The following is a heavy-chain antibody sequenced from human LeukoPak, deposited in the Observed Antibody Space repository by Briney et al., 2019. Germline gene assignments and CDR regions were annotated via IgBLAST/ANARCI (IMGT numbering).Heavy chain of an antibody. V-gene: IGHV3-30*02. CDR3: ASSARWYWFDY. CDR2: LRFDGDNK. J-gene: IGHJ4*02. D-gene: IGHD2-8*02. CDR1: GFTGSRNY. Sequence: EGSLRLSCAASGFTGSRNYMSWVRQAPGKGLEWVAFLRFDGDNKNYAASVKGRFTISRDNSKNTLYLQMDSLRVEDTAVYYCASSARWYWFDYWGQGTLVTVSS.